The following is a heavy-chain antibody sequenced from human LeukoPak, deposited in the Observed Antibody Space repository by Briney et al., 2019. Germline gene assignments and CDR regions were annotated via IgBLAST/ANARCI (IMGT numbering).Heavy chain of an antibody. D-gene: IGHD3-3*01. CDR2: INYSGST. V-gene: IGHV4-59*01. J-gene: IGHJ6*03. Sequence: SETLSLTCTVSGGSISSYYWTWIRQPPGKRLEWIGYINYSGSTNYNPSLKSRVTISVDTSKNQFSLKLSSVTAADTAVYYYARVVYDFWSGYHHYYMDVWGKGPTVTVSS. CDR1: GGSISSYY. CDR3: ARVVYDFWSGYHHYYMDV.